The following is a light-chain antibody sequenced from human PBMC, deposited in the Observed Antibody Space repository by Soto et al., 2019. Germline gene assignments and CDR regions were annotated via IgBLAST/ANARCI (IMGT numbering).Light chain of an antibody. J-gene: IGKJ1*01. CDR1: QSLSSW. CDR3: LQYNSYPSA. Sequence: DIEMTQSPSTLSTSVGDRVTITCRASQSLSSWLAWYQQKPGKAPKLLIYKASSLESGVPSRFSGSGSGTEFTLTISSLQPDDFATYYCLQYNSYPSAFGQGTKVEIK. V-gene: IGKV1-5*03. CDR2: KAS.